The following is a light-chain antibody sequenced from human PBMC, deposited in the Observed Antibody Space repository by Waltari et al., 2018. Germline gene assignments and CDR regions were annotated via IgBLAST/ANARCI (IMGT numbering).Light chain of an antibody. Sequence: QSVLTQPPSVSGATGPRVTISCSGSTPTIGAGYDLHWYQQLPGTAPKLPIHPNNGRPSGVPDRFSGSKSGTSASLAITGLQPEDEADYYCQSYDTSLSALVFGGGTKLTVL. CDR2: PNN. J-gene: IGLJ2*01. V-gene: IGLV1-40*01. CDR3: QSYDTSLSALV. CDR1: TPTIGAGYD.